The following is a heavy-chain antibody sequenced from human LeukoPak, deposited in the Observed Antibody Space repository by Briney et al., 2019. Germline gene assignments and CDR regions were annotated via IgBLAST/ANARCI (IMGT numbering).Heavy chain of an antibody. J-gene: IGHJ4*02. V-gene: IGHV3-66*01. CDR3: ARGASYFDISGYYFY. Sequence: GGSLRLSGAASGLAVGSNTMSWVRQAPGKGLEWVSIIYSGGSTSYADSVKGRFTISRDNSKNTLYLQMNSLRTEDTAVYYCARGASYFDISGYYFYWGQGTLVTVSS. CDR1: GLAVGSNT. D-gene: IGHD3-22*01. CDR2: IYSGGST.